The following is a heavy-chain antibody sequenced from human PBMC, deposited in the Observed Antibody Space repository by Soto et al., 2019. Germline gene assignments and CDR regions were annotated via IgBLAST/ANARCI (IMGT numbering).Heavy chain of an antibody. CDR2: IKSKTAGGTT. D-gene: IGHD3-16*02. CDR1: GFTFINAW. J-gene: IGHJ5*02. Sequence: GGSLRLSCAASGFTFINAWMSWVRQAPGKGLEWVGRIKSKTAGGTTDYAAPVKGRFTISRDDSKNTLYLQMNSLKTEDTAVYYCTRGGTITFGGVLVPNWFDPWGQGTLVTVSS. CDR3: TRGGTITFGGVLVPNWFDP. V-gene: IGHV3-15*01.